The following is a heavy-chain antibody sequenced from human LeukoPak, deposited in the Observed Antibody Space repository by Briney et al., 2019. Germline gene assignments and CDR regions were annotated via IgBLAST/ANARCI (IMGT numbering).Heavy chain of an antibody. CDR1: GGSISSSSYY. J-gene: IGHJ6*02. CDR2: IYYSGST. D-gene: IGHD6-19*01. Sequence: PSETLSLTCTVSGGSISSSSYYWGWIRQPPGKGLEWIGSIYYSGSTYYNPSLKSRVTISVDTSKNQFSLKLSSVTAADTAVYYCARVISSGWYESPRLELCYYGMDVWGQGTTVTVSS. V-gene: IGHV4-39*07. CDR3: ARVISSGWYESPRLELCYYGMDV.